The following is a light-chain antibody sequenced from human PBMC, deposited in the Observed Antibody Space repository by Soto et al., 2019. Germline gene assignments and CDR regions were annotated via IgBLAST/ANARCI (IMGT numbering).Light chain of an antibody. CDR2: DAS. CDR3: QQRSNWPLT. CDR1: QSVSSY. Sequence: EIELTQSPATLSLSPGDRATLSCRASQSVSSYLAWYQQKPGQAPRLLIYDASNRATGIPARFSGSGSGTDFTLTISSLESEDFAVYYCQQRSNWPLTFGGGTKVEIK. V-gene: IGKV3-11*01. J-gene: IGKJ4*01.